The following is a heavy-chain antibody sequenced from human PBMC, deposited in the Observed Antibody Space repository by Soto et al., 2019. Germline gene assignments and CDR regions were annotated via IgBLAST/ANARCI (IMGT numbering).Heavy chain of an antibody. CDR3: SNEPVGPEWYFVL. CDR2: ISGSGANT. J-gene: IGHJ2*01. Sequence: GGYLRLSCAASGFSFDNYAMNWVRQAPGKGLEWVSTISGSGANTYYADSVKGRFTVSRDNSKNTLYLQMNSLRAEDTAVYFFSNEPVGPEWYFVLLDGGTLVTVS. V-gene: IGHV3-23*01. CDR1: GFSFDNYA.